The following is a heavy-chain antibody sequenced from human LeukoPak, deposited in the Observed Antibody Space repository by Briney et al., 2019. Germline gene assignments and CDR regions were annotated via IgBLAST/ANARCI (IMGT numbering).Heavy chain of an antibody. D-gene: IGHD6-19*01. J-gene: IGHJ3*02. CDR3: ARGHSSGWRTAFDI. CDR2: IYHSGST. Sequence: SETLSLTCAVSGGSISSGGYSWSWIRQPPGKGLEWIGYIYHSGSTYYNPSLKSRVTISVDRSKNQFSLKLSSVTAADTAVYYCARGHSSGWRTAFDIWGQGTMVTVSS. CDR1: GGSISSGGYS. V-gene: IGHV4-30-2*01.